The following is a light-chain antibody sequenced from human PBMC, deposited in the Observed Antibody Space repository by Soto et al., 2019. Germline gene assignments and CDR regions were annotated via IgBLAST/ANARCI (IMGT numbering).Light chain of an antibody. CDR3: NSYTNSSDVV. CDR2: EVT. Sequence: LTQPASVSGSPGQSITISCAGTRDDIGAYDYVSWYQQHPGNAPKLLVYEVTNRPSGVSDRFSGSKSGNTASLTISGIQAEDDADYYCNSYTNSSDVVFGGGT. V-gene: IGLV2-14*01. CDR1: RDDIGAYDY. J-gene: IGLJ2*01.